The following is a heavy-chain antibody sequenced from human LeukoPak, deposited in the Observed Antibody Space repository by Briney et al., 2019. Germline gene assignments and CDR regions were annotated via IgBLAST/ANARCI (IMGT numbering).Heavy chain of an antibody. CDR1: GFTFSNCA. D-gene: IGHD5-18*01. V-gene: IGHV3-23*01. J-gene: IGHJ4*02. CDR3: AKEIQLWLTPFDY. CDR2: ISGSGGST. Sequence: GGSLRLSCAASGFTFSNCAMNWVRQAPGKGLEWVSRISGSGGSTYYADSVKGRFTISRDTSKNTLSLQMNSLRAEDTAVYYCAKEIQLWLTPFDYWGQGTLVTVSS.